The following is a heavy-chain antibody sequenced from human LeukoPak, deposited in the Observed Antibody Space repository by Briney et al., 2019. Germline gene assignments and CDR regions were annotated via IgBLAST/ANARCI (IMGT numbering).Heavy chain of an antibody. Sequence: PSETLSLTCTVSGGSISSYYWSWIRQPPGKGLEWIGYIYYSGSTNYNPSLKSRVTISVDTSKNQFSLKLSSVTAADTAVYYCARVYRSGYDPGFDYWGQGTLVTVSS. CDR3: ARVYRSGYDPGFDY. CDR1: GGSISSYY. D-gene: IGHD5-12*01. J-gene: IGHJ4*02. V-gene: IGHV4-59*01. CDR2: IYYSGST.